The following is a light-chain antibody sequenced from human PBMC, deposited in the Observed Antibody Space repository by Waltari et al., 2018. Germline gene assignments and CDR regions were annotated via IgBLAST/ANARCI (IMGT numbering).Light chain of an antibody. CDR1: QSVSSA. J-gene: IGKJ1*01. CDR2: GAS. Sequence: EVVLTQSPGTLSLSPGARATLSCRARQSVSSALAWYQQKPGQAPRLLIYGASNRATGIPDRFSVSGSGTDFSLTISSLEPEDFAVYYCQHYLRLPATFGQGTKVEIK. CDR3: QHYLRLPAT. V-gene: IGKV3-20*01.